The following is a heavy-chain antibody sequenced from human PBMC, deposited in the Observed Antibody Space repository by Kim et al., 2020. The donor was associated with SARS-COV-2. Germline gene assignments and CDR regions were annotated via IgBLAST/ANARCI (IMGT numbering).Heavy chain of an antibody. CDR1: GDSISSSGYY. CDR3: ARQAYSSSSVWFDP. V-gene: IGHV4-39*01. J-gene: IGHJ5*02. Sequence: SETLSLTCSVSGDSISSSGYYWGWIRQPPGKGLEWLGSMYYGGNYYYYNPSLKSRVTISEDTSKNQFSLTLTSVTAADTAVYFCARQAYSSSSVWFDPWGLGTLAT. CDR2: MYYGGNY. D-gene: IGHD6-6*01.